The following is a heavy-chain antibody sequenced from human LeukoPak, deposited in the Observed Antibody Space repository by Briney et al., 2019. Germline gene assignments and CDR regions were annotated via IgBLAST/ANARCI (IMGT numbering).Heavy chain of an antibody. Sequence: PGGSLRLSCAASGFTLSSYWMHWVRQAPGKGLVWVSRINGDGSSTTYADSVKGRFTISGDNAKNTLYLQMNSLGAEDTAVYYCARYYGDYHAFDIWGQGTMVTVSS. CDR1: GFTLSSYW. CDR3: ARYYGDYHAFDI. V-gene: IGHV3-74*03. J-gene: IGHJ3*02. CDR2: INGDGSST. D-gene: IGHD4-17*01.